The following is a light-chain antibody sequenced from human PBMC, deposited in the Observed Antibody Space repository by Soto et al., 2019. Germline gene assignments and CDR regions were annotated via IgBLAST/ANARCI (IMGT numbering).Light chain of an antibody. CDR2: GAS. CDR1: QSVSSSY. J-gene: IGKJ5*01. V-gene: IGKV3-20*01. Sequence: EIVLTQSPGTLSLSPGERATLSCRASQSVSSSYLGWYQQKPGQAPRLLIYGASSKATDIPDRFSGSGSGTDFALTISRLEPEDFAVYYCQQYGSSPITFGEGTRLEIK. CDR3: QQYGSSPIT.